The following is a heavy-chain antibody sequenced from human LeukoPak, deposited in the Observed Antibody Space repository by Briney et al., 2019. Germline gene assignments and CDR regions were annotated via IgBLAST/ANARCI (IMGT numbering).Heavy chain of an antibody. CDR1: GGSISSSSYY. CDR2: IYYSGST. V-gene: IGHV4-39*01. J-gene: IGHJ4*02. Sequence: SETLSLTCTVSGGSISSSSYYWGWIRQPPGKGLEWIGSIYYSGSTYHNPSLKSRVTISVDTSKNQFSLKLSSVTAADTAVYYCARGLLGQLSLLGYWGQGTLVTVSS. D-gene: IGHD3-16*02. CDR3: ARGLLGQLSLLGY.